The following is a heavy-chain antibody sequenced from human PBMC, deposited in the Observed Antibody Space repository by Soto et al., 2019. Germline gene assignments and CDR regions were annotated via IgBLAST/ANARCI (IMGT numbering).Heavy chain of an antibody. CDR1: GFTVSNHY. Sequence: RWSLRLSCSASGFTVSNHYMTWVRQAPGKGLEWVSVIYSGGSRYYADSVKGRFAISRDHSKNTLYLQMNSLTAEDTAVYYCTRALPDFETTGHYIDYWGQGTLVTVSS. J-gene: IGHJ4*02. D-gene: IGHD2-8*02. CDR3: TRALPDFETTGHYIDY. V-gene: IGHV3-53*01. CDR2: IYSGGSR.